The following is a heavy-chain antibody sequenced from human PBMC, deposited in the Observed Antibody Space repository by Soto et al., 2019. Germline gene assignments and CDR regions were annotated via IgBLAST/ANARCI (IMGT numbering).Heavy chain of an antibody. J-gene: IGHJ4*02. CDR3: ARTYCSSTSCQYYFDY. Sequence: GGSLRLSCAASGFTFSSYSMNWVRRAPGKGLEWVSSISSSSSYIYYADSVKGRFTISRDNAKNSLYLQMNSLRAEDTAVYYCARTYCSSTSCQYYFDYWGQGTLVTVSS. V-gene: IGHV3-21*01. CDR2: ISSSSSYI. D-gene: IGHD2-2*01. CDR1: GFTFSSYS.